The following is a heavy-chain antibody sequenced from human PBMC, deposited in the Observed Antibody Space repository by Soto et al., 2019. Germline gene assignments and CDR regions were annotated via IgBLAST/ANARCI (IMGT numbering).Heavy chain of an antibody. CDR2: IWYDGSIQ. V-gene: IGHV3-33*01. Sequence: QVQLVESGGGVVQPGRSLRLSCAASGFTFSRYGMHWVRQAPGKGLEWVAVIWYDGSIQYYGDSVEGRFIISRDDSKNTLYLPMTGLRAEATAIYYCARDSVTNGHYLLDYWGQGTLVTVSS. J-gene: IGHJ4*02. D-gene: IGHD2-8*01. CDR3: ARDSVTNGHYLLDY. CDR1: GFTFSRYG.